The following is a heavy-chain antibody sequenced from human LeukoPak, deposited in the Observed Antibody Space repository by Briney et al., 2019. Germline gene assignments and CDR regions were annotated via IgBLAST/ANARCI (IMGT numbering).Heavy chain of an antibody. V-gene: IGHV1-8*01. CDR2: MNPNSGNT. CDR1: GYTFTSYD. Sequence: GASVKVSCKASGYTFTSYDINWVRQATGQGLEWMGWMNPNSGNTGYAQKFQGRVTMTRNTSISTAYMELSSLRSEDTAVYYCAGERRYYYDSSGYYDWGQGTLVTVSS. D-gene: IGHD3-22*01. J-gene: IGHJ4*02. CDR3: AGERRYYYDSSGYYD.